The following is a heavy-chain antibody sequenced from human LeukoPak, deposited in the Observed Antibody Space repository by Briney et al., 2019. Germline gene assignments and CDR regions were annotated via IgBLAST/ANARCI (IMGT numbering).Heavy chain of an antibody. Sequence: ASVKVSCKASGYTCTSYGISWVRQAPGQGLEWMGWISAYNGNTNYAQKLQGRVTMTTDTSTSTAYMELRSLRSDDTAVYYCARIAVADPYYYYYYMDVWGKGTTVTISS. J-gene: IGHJ6*03. D-gene: IGHD6-19*01. CDR3: ARIAVADPYYYYYYMDV. V-gene: IGHV1-18*01. CDR2: ISAYNGNT. CDR1: GYTCTSYG.